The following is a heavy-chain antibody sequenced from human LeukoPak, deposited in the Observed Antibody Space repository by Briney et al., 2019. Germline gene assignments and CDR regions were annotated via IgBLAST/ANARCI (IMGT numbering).Heavy chain of an antibody. J-gene: IGHJ4*02. Sequence: SETLSLTCTVSGGSISSYYWSWIRQPPGKGLAWNGYIYYSGSTNYNPSLKSRVTISVDTSKNQFSLKLSSVTAADTAVYYCARCPDYDFWSGYPWYFDYWGQGTLVTVSS. CDR3: ARCPDYDFWSGYPWYFDY. D-gene: IGHD3-3*01. CDR2: IYYSGST. V-gene: IGHV4-59*01. CDR1: GGSISSYY.